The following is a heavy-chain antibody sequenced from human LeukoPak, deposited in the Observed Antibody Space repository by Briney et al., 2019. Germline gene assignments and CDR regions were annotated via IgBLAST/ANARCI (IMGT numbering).Heavy chain of an antibody. J-gene: IGHJ4*02. D-gene: IGHD2-15*01. Sequence: PGGSLRLSCAASGFTVSSYWMSWVRQAPGKGLEWVANIKQDGSEKYYVDSVKGRFTISRDNAKNSLYVQMNSLRAEDTAVYYCARDRERYCSGGSCSNFDYWGQGTLVSVSS. V-gene: IGHV3-7*01. CDR2: IKQDGSEK. CDR3: ARDRERYCSGGSCSNFDY. CDR1: GFTVSSYW.